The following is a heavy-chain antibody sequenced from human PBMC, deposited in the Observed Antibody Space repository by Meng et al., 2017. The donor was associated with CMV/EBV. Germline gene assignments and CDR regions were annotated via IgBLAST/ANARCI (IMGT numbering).Heavy chain of an antibody. Sequence: GSLRLSCTVSGGSVSSGSYYWSWIRQPPGKGLEWIGYIYYSGSTNYNPSLKSRVTISVDTSKNQFSLKLSSVTAADTAVYYCARHYSGWSYYFDHWGQGTLVTVSS. D-gene: IGHD6-19*01. V-gene: IGHV4-61*01. CDR1: GGSVSSGSYY. CDR2: IYYSGST. CDR3: ARHYSGWSYYFDH. J-gene: IGHJ4*02.